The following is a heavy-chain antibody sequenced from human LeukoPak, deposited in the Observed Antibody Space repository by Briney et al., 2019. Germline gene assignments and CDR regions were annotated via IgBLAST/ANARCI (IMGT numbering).Heavy chain of an antibody. Sequence: TSETLSLTCAVYGGSFSGYYWSWIRQPPGKGLEWIGEINHSGSTNYNPSLKSRVTISVDTSKNQFSLKLSSVTAADTAVYYCAREGYDSNIYYKADYWGQGTLVTVSS. V-gene: IGHV4-34*01. CDR3: AREGYDSNIYYKADY. J-gene: IGHJ4*02. CDR1: GGSFSGYY. D-gene: IGHD3-22*01. CDR2: INHSGST.